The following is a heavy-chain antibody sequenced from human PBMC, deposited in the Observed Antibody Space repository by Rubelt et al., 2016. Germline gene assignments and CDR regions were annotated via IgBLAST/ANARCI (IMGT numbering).Heavy chain of an antibody. Sequence: EVQLVESGGGLVQPGGSLSLSCVASGSTFSSYSMNWVRHAPGTGLEWVSGISGDGGITGDRDSVEGGFTISRDNAKKSLFLQMSSLRAEDTALYHCAREGRYGDYDMAAVDIGGQGTMVTVSS. CDR3: AREGRYGDYDMAAVDI. CDR2: ISGDGGIT. D-gene: IGHD4-17*01. J-gene: IGHJ3*02. CDR1: GSTFSSYS. V-gene: IGHV3-20*01.